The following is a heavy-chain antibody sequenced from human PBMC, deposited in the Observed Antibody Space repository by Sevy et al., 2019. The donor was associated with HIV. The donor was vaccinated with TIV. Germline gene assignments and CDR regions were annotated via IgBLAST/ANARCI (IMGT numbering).Heavy chain of an antibody. J-gene: IGHJ4*02. CDR1: GFTFTNAW. CDR3: TAGVGASDFDY. CDR2: IKSKTEAATR. Sequence: GGSLRLSCAASGFTFTNAWMSWVRQAPGKGLEWVGRIKSKTEAATRDFAAPVKGRFAISRDDSKNTLYLQMDSLKTEDTGVYYGTAGVGASDFDYWGQGILVTVSS. D-gene: IGHD1-26*01. V-gene: IGHV3-15*01.